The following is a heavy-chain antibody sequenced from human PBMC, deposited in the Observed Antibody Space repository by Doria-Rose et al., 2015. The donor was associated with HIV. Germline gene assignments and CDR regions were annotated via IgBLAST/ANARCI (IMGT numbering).Heavy chain of an antibody. CDR1: GSSVRSSGYY. J-gene: IGHJ4*02. CDR3: ARMGSYRELDY. CDR2: TYYTGTS. V-gene: IGHV4-31*02. Sequence: SGSSVRSSGYYWNWIRQVPGKGLESLGYTYYTGTSDYSPSLKSRLNMAVDTSKNQFSLKLSFVTVADTAVYYCARMGSYRELDYWGQGALVIVSA. D-gene: IGHD3-3*01.